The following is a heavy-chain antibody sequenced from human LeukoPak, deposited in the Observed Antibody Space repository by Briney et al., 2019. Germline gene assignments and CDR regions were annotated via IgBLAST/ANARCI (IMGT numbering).Heavy chain of an antibody. J-gene: IGHJ5*02. CDR3: ARTYYDFWSGYSDWFDP. V-gene: IGHV4-34*01. D-gene: IGHD3-3*01. CDR2: INHSGST. CDR1: GGSFSGYY. Sequence: ASETLSLTCAVYGGSFSGYYWSWIRQPPGKGLEWIGEINHSGSTNYSPSLKSRVTISVDTSKNQFSLKLSSVTAADTAVYYCARTYYDFWSGYSDWFDPWGQGTLVTVSS.